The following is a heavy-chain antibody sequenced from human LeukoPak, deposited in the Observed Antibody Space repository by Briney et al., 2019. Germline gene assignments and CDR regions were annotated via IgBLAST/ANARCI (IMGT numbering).Heavy chain of an antibody. CDR2: IYRDGNT. V-gene: IGHV3-53*01. J-gene: IGHJ3*02. CDR3: ARYTFRAVDI. CDR1: GLSLSVNC. D-gene: IGHD2-2*02. Sequence: GGSLRLSCAASGLSLSVNCMTWVRQSPGKGLEWLSNIYRDGNTYYADPVNGRFSISRDDYKNTLYLEMNSLRAEDTALYYCARYTFRAVDIWGQGSMVTVSS.